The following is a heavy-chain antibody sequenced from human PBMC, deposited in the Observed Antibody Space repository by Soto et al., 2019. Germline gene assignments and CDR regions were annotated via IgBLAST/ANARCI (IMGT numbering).Heavy chain of an antibody. CDR2: IYHSGST. Sequence: SETLSLTCAVSGYSISSGYYWGWIRQPPGKGQEWIGSIYHSGSTYYNPSLKSRVTISVDTSKNQFSLKLSSVTAADTAVYYCARDTSGYYYNWFDPWGQGTLVTVSS. CDR3: ARDTSGYYYNWFDP. V-gene: IGHV4-38-2*02. D-gene: IGHD3-22*01. CDR1: GYSISSGYY. J-gene: IGHJ5*02.